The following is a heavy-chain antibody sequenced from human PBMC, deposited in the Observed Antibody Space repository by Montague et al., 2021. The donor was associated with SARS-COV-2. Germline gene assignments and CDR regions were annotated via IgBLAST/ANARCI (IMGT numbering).Heavy chain of an antibody. CDR2: ISGSGGST. J-gene: IGHJ4*02. CDR3: AKAPYETAYVFDY. V-gene: IGHV3-23*01. D-gene: IGHD2-21*02. CDR1: GFTFSSYA. Sequence: SLRLSCAASGFTFSSYAMTWVRQAPGKGLEWVSSISGSGGSTYYADSVKGRFTISRDNSKNTLSLQMNSLRAEDTAVCYCAKAPYETAYVFDYWGQGTLVTVSS.